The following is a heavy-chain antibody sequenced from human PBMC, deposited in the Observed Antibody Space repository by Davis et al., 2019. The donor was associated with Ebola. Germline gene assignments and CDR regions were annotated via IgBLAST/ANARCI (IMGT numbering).Heavy chain of an antibody. CDR3: ARTYYDFWSGYKDNWFDP. J-gene: IGHJ5*02. CDR1: GGSISSSSYY. Sequence: LRLSCTVSGGSISSSSYYWGWIRQPPGKGLEWIGSIYYSGSTYYNPSLKSRVTISVDTSKNQFSLKLSSVTAADTAVYYCARTYYDFWSGYKDNWFDPWGQGTLVTVSS. D-gene: IGHD3-3*01. V-gene: IGHV4-39*01. CDR2: IYYSGST.